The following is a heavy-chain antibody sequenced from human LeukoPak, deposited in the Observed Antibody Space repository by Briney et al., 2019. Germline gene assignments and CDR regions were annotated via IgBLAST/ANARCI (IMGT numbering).Heavy chain of an antibody. V-gene: IGHV1-18*01. Sequence: GASVKVSCKASGYTFSSYGISWVRQAPGQGLEWMGWISGYTGNTNYAQNLQGRVTMTTDTSTSTAYMELRGLRSDDTALYYCARSSWFGGRSEWRWFDPWGQGTLVTVSS. CDR2: ISGYTGNT. CDR1: GYTFSSYG. D-gene: IGHD3-10*01. J-gene: IGHJ5*02. CDR3: ARSSWFGGRSEWRWFDP.